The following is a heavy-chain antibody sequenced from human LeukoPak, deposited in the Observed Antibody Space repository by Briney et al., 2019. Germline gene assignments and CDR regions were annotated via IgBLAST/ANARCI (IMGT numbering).Heavy chain of an antibody. CDR3: ARADYYDSGDYSAPFDS. CDR2: INPNSGGT. V-gene: IGHV1-2*02. Sequence: ASVKVSCKASGYSFTGYYIHWVRQAPGQGLELMGWINPNSGGTKYAQKFQGRVTMTRDTSITTAYMELSRLRSDDSAVYYCARADYYDSGDYSAPFDSWGQGTLITVSS. D-gene: IGHD3-22*01. CDR1: GYSFTGYY. J-gene: IGHJ4*02.